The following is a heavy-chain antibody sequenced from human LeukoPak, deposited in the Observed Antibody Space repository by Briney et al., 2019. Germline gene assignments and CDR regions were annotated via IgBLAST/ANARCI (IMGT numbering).Heavy chain of an antibody. CDR1: GGSFSGYY. V-gene: IGHV4-34*01. J-gene: IGHJ5*02. Sequence: SETLSLTCAVYGGSFSGYYWNWIRQPPGKGLEWIGSIHYSGSTYYSPSLKSRVTISVDTSKNQFSLTLSSMTAADTAVFYCATLESAAAGNRWFDPWGQGILVTVSS. CDR2: IHYSGST. CDR3: ATLESAAAGNRWFDP. D-gene: IGHD6-13*01.